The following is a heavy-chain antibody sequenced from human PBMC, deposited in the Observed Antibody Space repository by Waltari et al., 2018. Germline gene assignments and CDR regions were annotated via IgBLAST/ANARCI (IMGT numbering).Heavy chain of an antibody. J-gene: IGHJ5*02. CDR3: TSSEWELLLDNWFDP. CDR1: GFPFSGPA. Sequence: EVQLVESGGGLVQPGGSLKLSCAASGFPFSGPAMHWVRQASGKGLEWVGRIRSKANSYATAYAASVKGRFTISRDDSKNTAYLQMNSLKTEDTAVYYCTSSEWELLLDNWFDPWGQGTLVTVSS. CDR2: IRSKANSYAT. D-gene: IGHD1-26*01. V-gene: IGHV3-73*02.